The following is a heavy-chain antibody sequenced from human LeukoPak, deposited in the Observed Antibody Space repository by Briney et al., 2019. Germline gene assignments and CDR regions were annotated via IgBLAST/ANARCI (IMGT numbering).Heavy chain of an antibody. CDR1: GGTFSGYA. D-gene: IGHD5-12*01. Sequence: SVKVSCKASGGTFSGYAISWVRQTPGQGLEWMGGIIPIFGTANYAQKFQGRVTITTDESTSTAYMELSSLRSEDTAVYYCARGSGYSGRNDYWGQGTLVTVSS. CDR3: ARGSGYSGRNDY. CDR2: IIPIFGTA. V-gene: IGHV1-69*05. J-gene: IGHJ4*02.